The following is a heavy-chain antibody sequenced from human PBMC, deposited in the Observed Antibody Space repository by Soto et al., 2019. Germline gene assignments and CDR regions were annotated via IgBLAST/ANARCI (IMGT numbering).Heavy chain of an antibody. CDR1: GGSISSGDYY. D-gene: IGHD2-2*01. V-gene: IGHV4-30-4*01. CDR2: IYYSGST. Sequence: SETLSLTCTVSGGSISSGDYYWSWIRQPPGKGLEWIGYIYYSGSTYYNTSLKSRVTISVDTSKNQFSLKLSSVTAADTAVYYCARSPIVVVPAAIYFDYWGQGTLVTVSS. J-gene: IGHJ4*02. CDR3: ARSPIVVVPAAIYFDY.